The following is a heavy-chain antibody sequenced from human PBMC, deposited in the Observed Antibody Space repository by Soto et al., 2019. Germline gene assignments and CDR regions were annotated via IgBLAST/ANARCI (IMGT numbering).Heavy chain of an antibody. D-gene: IGHD3-10*01. CDR3: AKDRGLGSPVSGGMGV. V-gene: IGHV3-21*01. Sequence: GGSLRLSCAVSGFTFSSYNMNWVRQAPGKGLEWVSSLSSRSNHIFHADSVKGRFTISRDNAKNSLYLQMNSLKAEDTAVYYCAKDRGLGSPVSGGMGVWGQATTVTVSS. J-gene: IGHJ6*02. CDR1: GFTFSSYN. CDR2: LSSRSNHI.